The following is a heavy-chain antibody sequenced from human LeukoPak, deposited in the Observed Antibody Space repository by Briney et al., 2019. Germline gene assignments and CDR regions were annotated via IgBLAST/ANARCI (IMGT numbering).Heavy chain of an antibody. CDR3: ASARAGLAVVRTPNFDY. V-gene: IGHV4-59*12. CDR1: GGSISSYY. CDR2: LYYSGNT. J-gene: IGHJ4*02. Sequence: SETLSLTCTVSGGSISSYYWSWIRQPPGKGLEWIGYLYYSGNTNYNPSLKSRVTISVDTLKNQFSLKLSSVTAADTAVYYCASARAGLAVVRTPNFDYWGQGTLVTVSS. D-gene: IGHD6-19*01.